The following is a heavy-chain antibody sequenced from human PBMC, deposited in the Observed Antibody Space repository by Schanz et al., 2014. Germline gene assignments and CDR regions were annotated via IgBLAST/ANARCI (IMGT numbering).Heavy chain of an antibody. CDR1: GFSFSSYS. CDR3: ASGVHVSSLQKGLQF. CDR2: IATSSSTR. D-gene: IGHD3-10*01. Sequence: EADLVESGGGLIQRGESLRLSCSASGFSFSSYSMNLVRPAPGKGLEWLSYIATSSSTRHYADSVKGRVTISRDNAKNSVSLQMRRLRVEDTAVYYCASGVHVSSLQKGLQFWGRGTLVIVSS. J-gene: IGHJ1*01. V-gene: IGHV3-48*01.